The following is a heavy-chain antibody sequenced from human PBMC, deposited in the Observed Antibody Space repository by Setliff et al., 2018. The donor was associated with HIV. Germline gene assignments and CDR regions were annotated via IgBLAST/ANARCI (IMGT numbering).Heavy chain of an antibody. Sequence: ASVKVSCKASGYTITGFYTHWVRQAPGQGFEWMGWINIDSGHTNFAQKFQDRVTVTTDTSTNTTYMELRGLRSDDTATYYCARVPSGAAGLVRAGFYFWGQGTLVTVSS. CDR2: INIDSGHT. J-gene: IGHJ4*01. D-gene: IGHD6-25*01. CDR1: GYTITGFY. CDR3: ARVPSGAAGLVRAGFYF. V-gene: IGHV1-2*02.